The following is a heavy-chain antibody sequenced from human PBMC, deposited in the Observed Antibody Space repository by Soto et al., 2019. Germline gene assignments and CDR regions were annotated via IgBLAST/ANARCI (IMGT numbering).Heavy chain of an antibody. CDR3: ARVHIVVGRDWFDP. CDR1: GGSISSYY. CDR2: NYYSGST. D-gene: IGHD2-21*01. V-gene: IGHV4-59*01. Sequence: PETLSLTCTVSGGSISSYYWSWLRQPPGKGLEWIGYNYYSGSTNYNPPLKRRGTKSVDTSKNEYSLKLSSVTAGDTAVYCCARVHIVVGRDWFDPWGQGTLVTVSS. J-gene: IGHJ5*02.